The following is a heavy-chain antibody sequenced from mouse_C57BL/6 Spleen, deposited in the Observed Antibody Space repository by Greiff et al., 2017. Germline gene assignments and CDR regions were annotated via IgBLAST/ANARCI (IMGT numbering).Heavy chain of an antibody. V-gene: IGHV1-54*01. Sequence: VQLQESGAELVRPGTSVKVSCKASGYAFTNYLIEWVKQRPGQGLEWIGVINPGSGGTNYNEKFKGKATLTADKSSSTAYMQLSSLTSEDSAVYFCARPTVDWYFDVWGTGTTVTVSS. CDR1: GYAFTNYL. CDR2: INPGSGGT. CDR3: ARPTVDWYFDV. J-gene: IGHJ1*03. D-gene: IGHD1-1*01.